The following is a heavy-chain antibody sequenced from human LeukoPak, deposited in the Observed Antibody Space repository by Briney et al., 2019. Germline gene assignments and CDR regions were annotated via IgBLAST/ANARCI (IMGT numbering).Heavy chain of an antibody. CDR3: ARDATRGGDNDY. Sequence: GGSLRLSCAVSGFTFSGFWMSWSRQAPGKGLEWVANINEDGSYKYHADSVKGRLTISRDNAKNSLYLQMNSLRAEDTAVYYCARDATRGGDNDYWGQGTRVIVSS. CDR2: INEDGSYK. J-gene: IGHJ4*02. CDR1: GFTFSGFW. D-gene: IGHD2-21*02. V-gene: IGHV3-7*01.